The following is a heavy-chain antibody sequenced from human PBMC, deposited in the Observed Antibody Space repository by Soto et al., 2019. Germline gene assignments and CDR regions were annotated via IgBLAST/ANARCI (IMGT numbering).Heavy chain of an antibody. CDR2: ISDSGGST. J-gene: IGHJ4*02. Sequence: EVQLLESGGGLVQPGGSLRLSCAASGFTFSNYGMGWVRQAPGKGLEWVATISDSGGSTYYADSVRGRFTISRGNSRNTLYLEMNSLRAEDTAIYYCASSPEFDYWGQGTLVTVSS. CDR3: ASSPEFDY. V-gene: IGHV3-23*01. CDR1: GFTFSNYG. D-gene: IGHD2-2*01.